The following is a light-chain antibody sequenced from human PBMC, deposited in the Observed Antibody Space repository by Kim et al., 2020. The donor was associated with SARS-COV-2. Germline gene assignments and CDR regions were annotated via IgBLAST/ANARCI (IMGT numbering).Light chain of an antibody. CDR3: QVWDGSTYV. V-gene: IGLV3-9*01. J-gene: IGLJ1*01. CDR1: NIENKD. CDR2: RDN. Sequence: SYELTQQLSVSVALGQTARITCGGNNIENKDVHWYQQKPGQAPVLVIYRDNNRPFGIPERFSGSNSGNTATLTISRGQAGDEADYYCQVWDGSTYVFGTGTKVTVL.